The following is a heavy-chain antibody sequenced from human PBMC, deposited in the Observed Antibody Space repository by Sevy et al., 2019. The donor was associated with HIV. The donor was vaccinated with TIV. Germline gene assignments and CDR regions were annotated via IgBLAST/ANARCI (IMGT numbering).Heavy chain of an antibody. J-gene: IGHJ4*02. D-gene: IGHD3-22*01. CDR3: ARSRDYYDSSGYYFDY. Sequence: KVSCKASGGTFSSYAISWVRQAPGQGLEWMGGIIPIFGTANYAQKFQGRVTITADESTSTAYMELSSLRSEDTAVYYCARSRDYYDSSGYYFDYWGQGTLVTVSS. CDR2: IIPIFGTA. CDR1: GGTFSSYA. V-gene: IGHV1-69*01.